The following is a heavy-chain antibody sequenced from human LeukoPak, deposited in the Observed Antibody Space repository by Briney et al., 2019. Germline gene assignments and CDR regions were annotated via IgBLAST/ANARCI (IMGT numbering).Heavy chain of an antibody. Sequence: GGSLRLSCAASGFTFSSYAMSWVRQAPGKGLEWVSAISGSGGSTYYADSVKGRFTISRDNSKNTLYLQMNSLRAEDTAGYYCAHTASPGIAVAVNDYWGQGTLVTASS. D-gene: IGHD6-19*01. CDR3: AHTASPGIAVAVNDY. CDR1: GFTFSSYA. J-gene: IGHJ4*02. V-gene: IGHV3-23*01. CDR2: ISGSGGST.